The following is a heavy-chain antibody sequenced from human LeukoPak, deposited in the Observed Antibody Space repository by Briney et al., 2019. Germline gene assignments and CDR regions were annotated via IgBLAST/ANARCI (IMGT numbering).Heavy chain of an antibody. V-gene: IGHV3-66*01. Sequence: GGSLRLSCAASGFTVSTNYMNWVRQAPGKGLEWVSVVYMGGTTYYADSVKGRFTISRDSTKNTIYPQMNNLRAEDTAVYYCARGLLRDGYTYTYSFDYWGQGALVTVSS. J-gene: IGHJ4*02. CDR1: GFTVSTNY. CDR2: VYMGGTT. D-gene: IGHD5-18*01. CDR3: ARGLLRDGYTYTYSFDY.